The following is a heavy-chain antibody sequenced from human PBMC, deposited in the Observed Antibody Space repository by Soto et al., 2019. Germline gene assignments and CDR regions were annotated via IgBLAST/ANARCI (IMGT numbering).Heavy chain of an antibody. CDR1: GYTFASYA. CDR2: INAGNGNT. V-gene: IGHV1-3*01. J-gene: IGHJ4*02. Sequence: ASVKVSCKASGYTFASYAMHWVRQAPGQRLEWMGWINAGNGNTKYSQKFQGRVTITRDTSASTAYMELSSLRSEDTAVYYCARGPGGPDGPGDYWGQGTLVTVSS. CDR3: ARGPGGPDGPGDY. D-gene: IGHD2-15*01.